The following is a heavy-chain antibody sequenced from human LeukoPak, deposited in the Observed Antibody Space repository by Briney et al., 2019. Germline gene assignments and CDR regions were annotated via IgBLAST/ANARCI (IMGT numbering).Heavy chain of an antibody. CDR3: ARRHASGNNVFDI. V-gene: IGHV3-53*01. J-gene: IGHJ3*02. CDR1: GFTVSSYD. CDR2: IYSGGDT. D-gene: IGHD3-10*01. Sequence: PGGSLRVSCAGFGFTVSSYDMNWVRQAPGKGLECVSVIYSGGDTYYADSVKGRFTISRDNSKNTLYVEMHGLRAEDTAAYYCARRHASGNNVFDIWGQGTMVTVSS.